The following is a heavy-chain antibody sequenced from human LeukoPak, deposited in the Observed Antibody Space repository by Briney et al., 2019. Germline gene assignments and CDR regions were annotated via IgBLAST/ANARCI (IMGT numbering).Heavy chain of an antibody. Sequence: SETLSLTCAVSGGSISSGGYSWSWIRQPPGKGLEWIGYIYHSGSTYYNPSLKSRVTISVDRSKNQFSLKLSSVTAADTAVYYCARAGSGSYYADYWGQGTLVTVSS. CDR2: IYHSGST. CDR3: ARAGSGSYYADY. J-gene: IGHJ4*02. CDR1: GGSISSGGYS. D-gene: IGHD3-10*01. V-gene: IGHV4-30-2*01.